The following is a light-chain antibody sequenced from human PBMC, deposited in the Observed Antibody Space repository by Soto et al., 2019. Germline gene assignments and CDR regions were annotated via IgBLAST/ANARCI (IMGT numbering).Light chain of an antibody. Sequence: QAVVTQEHSLTVSPGGTVTLTCASSTGAVTSGYYPNWFQQKPGQAPTSLIYSTTHRHSWTPARCSGSLLGGKAALTLSGVQPEDEAEYYCLLYYDGARVFGGATKLTVL. CDR1: TGAVTSGYY. J-gene: IGLJ2*01. V-gene: IGLV7-43*01. CDR3: LLYYDGARV. CDR2: STT.